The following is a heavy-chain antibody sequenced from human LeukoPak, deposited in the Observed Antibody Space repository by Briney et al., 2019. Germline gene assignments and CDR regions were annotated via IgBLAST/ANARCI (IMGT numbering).Heavy chain of an antibody. CDR2: MNPNSGNT. D-gene: IGHD3-22*01. CDR1: GYTFTSYD. J-gene: IGHJ4*02. CDR3: ARAEGYYDSSGYYHFDY. Sequence: ASVNVSCKASGYTFTSYDINWVRQATGQGLEWMGWMNPNSGNTGYAQKFQGRVTMTRNTSISTAYMELSSLRSEDTAVYYCARAEGYYDSSGYYHFDYWGQGTLVTVSS. V-gene: IGHV1-8*01.